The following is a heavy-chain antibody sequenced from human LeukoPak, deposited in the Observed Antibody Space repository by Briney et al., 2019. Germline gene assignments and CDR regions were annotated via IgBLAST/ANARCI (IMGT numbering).Heavy chain of an antibody. CDR3: ARTVIAVAGTGLYYYYYYMDV. J-gene: IGHJ6*03. V-gene: IGHV4-38-2*02. D-gene: IGHD6-19*01. CDR2: IYHSGST. CDR1: GYSISSGYY. Sequence: PSETLSLTCTVSGYSISSGYYWGWIRQPPGKGLEWIGSIYHSGSTYYNPSLKSRVTISVDTSKNQFSLKLSSVTAADTAVYYCARTVIAVAGTGLYYYYYYMDVWGKGTTVTVSS.